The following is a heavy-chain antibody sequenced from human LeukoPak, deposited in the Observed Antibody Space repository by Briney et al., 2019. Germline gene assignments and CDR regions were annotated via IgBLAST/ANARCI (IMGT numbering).Heavy chain of an antibody. V-gene: IGHV1-69*13. CDR2: IIPIFGTA. Sequence: ASVKVSCKASGGTFSSYAISWVRQAPGQGLEWMGGIIPIFGTANYAQKFQGRVTITADESTSTAYMELSSLRSEDTAVYYCARDKAEVGYYYYYYMDVWGKGTTVTVSS. CDR1: GGTFSSYA. J-gene: IGHJ6*03. D-gene: IGHD1-26*01. CDR3: ARDKAEVGYYYYYYMDV.